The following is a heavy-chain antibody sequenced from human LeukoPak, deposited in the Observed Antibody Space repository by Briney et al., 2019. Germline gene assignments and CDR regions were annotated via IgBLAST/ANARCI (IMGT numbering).Heavy chain of an antibody. Sequence: GGSLRLSCAASGFTFSSYAMSWVRQAPGKGLEWVSAISGSGGGTYYADSVKGRFTISRDNSKNTLYLQMNSLRAEDTAVYYCAKRGSIVVVPAARLFDYWGQGTLVTVSS. D-gene: IGHD2-2*01. V-gene: IGHV3-23*01. CDR3: AKRGSIVVVPAARLFDY. J-gene: IGHJ4*02. CDR2: ISGSGGGT. CDR1: GFTFSSYA.